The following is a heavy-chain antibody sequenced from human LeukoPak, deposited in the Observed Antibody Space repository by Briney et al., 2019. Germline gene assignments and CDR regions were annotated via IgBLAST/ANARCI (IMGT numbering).Heavy chain of an antibody. V-gene: IGHV3-21*01. J-gene: IGHJ4*02. CDR2: ISSSSSYI. CDR3: ARGLGAMVSDDY. D-gene: IGHD2-8*01. Sequence: GGSLRLSCAASGFTFSSYSMNWVRQAPGRGLEWVSSISSSSSYIYYADSVKGRFTISRDNAKNSLYLQMNSLRAEDTAVYYCARGLGAMVSDDYWGQGTLVTVSS. CDR1: GFTFSSYS.